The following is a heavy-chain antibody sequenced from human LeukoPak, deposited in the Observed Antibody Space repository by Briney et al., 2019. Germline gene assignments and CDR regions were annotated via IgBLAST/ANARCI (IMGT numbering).Heavy chain of an antibody. CDR1: GDSISSYY. Sequence: KPSETLSLTCTVAGDSISSYYWNWIRQPPGKGLEWIGYIHYSGSTDCNPSLKSRVTMSVDTSKNQISLKLGSVTAADTAVYYCARGTTVITRAGFDYWGQGTLVTVSS. CDR3: ARGTTVITRAGFDY. V-gene: IGHV4-59*01. J-gene: IGHJ4*02. D-gene: IGHD4-17*01. CDR2: IHYSGST.